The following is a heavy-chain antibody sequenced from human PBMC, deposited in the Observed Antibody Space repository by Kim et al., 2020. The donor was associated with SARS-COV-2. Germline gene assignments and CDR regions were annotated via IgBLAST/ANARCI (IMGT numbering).Heavy chain of an antibody. CDR1: GGSISSYY. D-gene: IGHD6-19*01. CDR3: ARVRGSEYSSGWYYYYYGMDV. Sequence: SETLSLTCTVSGGSISSYYWSWIRQPPGKGLEWIGYIYYSGSTNYNPSLKSRVTISVDTSKNQFSLKLSSVTAADTAVYYCARVRGSEYSSGWYYYYYGMDVWGQGTTVTVSS. J-gene: IGHJ6*02. V-gene: IGHV4-59*01. CDR2: IYYSGST.